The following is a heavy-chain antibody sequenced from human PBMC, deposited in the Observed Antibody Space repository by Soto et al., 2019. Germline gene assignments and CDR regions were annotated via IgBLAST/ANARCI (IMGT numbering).Heavy chain of an antibody. Sequence: QVQLVESGGGVVQPGRSLRLSCAASGFTFSSYAMHWVRQAPGKGLEWVAVISYDGSNKYYADSVKGRFTISRDNSKHTLYLRMHSLRAEDTAVYYCARETVVTARTPVWNYWGQGTLVTVSS. CDR1: GFTFSSYA. J-gene: IGHJ4*02. CDR2: ISYDGSNK. V-gene: IGHV3-30-3*01. CDR3: ARETVVTARTPVWNY. D-gene: IGHD2-21*02.